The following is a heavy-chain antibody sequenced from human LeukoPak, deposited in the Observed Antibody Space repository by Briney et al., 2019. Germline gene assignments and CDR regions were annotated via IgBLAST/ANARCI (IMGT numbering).Heavy chain of an antibody. CDR3: ARVNYDILTGYYRFDY. V-gene: IGHV4-59*01. D-gene: IGHD3-9*01. Sequence: SETLSLTCTVSGGSISSYYWSWIRQPPGKGLEWIGYIYYSGSTNYNPSLKSRVTISVDTSKNQLSLKLSSVTAADTAVYYCARVNYDILTGYYRFDYWGQGTLVTVSS. CDR1: GGSISSYY. J-gene: IGHJ4*02. CDR2: IYYSGST.